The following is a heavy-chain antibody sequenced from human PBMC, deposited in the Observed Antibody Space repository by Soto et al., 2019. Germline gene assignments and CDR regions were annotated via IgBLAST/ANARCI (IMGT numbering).Heavy chain of an antibody. V-gene: IGHV1-46*03. Sequence: GASVKVSCKASGYTFTSYYMHWVRQAPGQGLEWMGIINPSGGSTSYAQKFQGRVTMTRDTSTSTVYMELSSLRSEDTAVYYCARDQGIAAAGLESYYYYYYMDVWGKGTTVTVSS. CDR3: ARDQGIAAAGLESYYYYYYMDV. CDR1: GYTFTSYY. CDR2: INPSGGST. D-gene: IGHD6-13*01. J-gene: IGHJ6*03.